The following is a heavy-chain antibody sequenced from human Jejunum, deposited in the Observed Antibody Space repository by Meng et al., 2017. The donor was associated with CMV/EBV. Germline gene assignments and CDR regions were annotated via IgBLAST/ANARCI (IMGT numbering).Heavy chain of an antibody. Sequence: SGFTFNDHYIDWFRQAPGKGLEWLCRMRNKANGYTTEYAASVKGRFSISRDDSENSLSLQMNSLKTEDTAMYYCARDSRNFYFDYWGQGTLVTVSS. CDR2: MRNKANGYTT. V-gene: IGHV3-72*01. CDR3: ARDSRNFYFDY. D-gene: IGHD4-11*01. J-gene: IGHJ4*02. CDR1: GFTFNDHY.